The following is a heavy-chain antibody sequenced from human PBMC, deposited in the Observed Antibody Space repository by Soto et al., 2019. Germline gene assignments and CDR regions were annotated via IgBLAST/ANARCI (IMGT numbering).Heavy chain of an antibody. CDR2: IYYSGYT. D-gene: IGHD3-10*01. CDR1: GASIGDGYY. Sequence: QVQLRESGPGLVKPSQTLSLTCTVSGASIGDGYYWSWTRQLPGKGLEWIGYIYYSGYTYYSPSLSSRVTIAVDTSNNQISLKLRSVTAADTAIYFCARETLDGSGNFMRPPDAFDIWGQGTMVTVSS. V-gene: IGHV4-31*03. CDR3: ARETLDGSGNFMRPPDAFDI. J-gene: IGHJ3*02.